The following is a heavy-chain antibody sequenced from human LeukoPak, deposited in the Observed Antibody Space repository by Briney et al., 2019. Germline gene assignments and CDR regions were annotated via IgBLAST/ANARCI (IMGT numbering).Heavy chain of an antibody. CDR3: ARVPPSGSSDYFDY. D-gene: IGHD1-26*01. Sequence: GGSLRLSCAASGFTFSDYYMSWIRQAPGKGLEWVSYISSSGSTIYYADSVKGRFTMSRDNAKNSLYLQMNSLRAEDTAVYYCARVPPSGSSDYFDYWGQGTLVTVSS. V-gene: IGHV3-11*01. CDR2: ISSSGSTI. J-gene: IGHJ4*02. CDR1: GFTFSDYY.